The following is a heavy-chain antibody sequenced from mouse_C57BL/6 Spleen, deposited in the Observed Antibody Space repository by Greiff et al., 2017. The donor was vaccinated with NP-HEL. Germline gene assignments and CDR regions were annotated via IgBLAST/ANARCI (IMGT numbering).Heavy chain of an antibody. CDR3: ARGDDYSWFAY. Sequence: EVNVVESGGGLVQPGRSLRLSCATSGFTFSDFYMEWVRQAPGKGLEWIAASRNKANDYTTEYSASVKGRFIVSRDTSQSILYLQMNALRADDTAMYYCARGDDYSWFAYWGQGTLVTVSA. CDR2: SRNKANDYTT. J-gene: IGHJ3*01. D-gene: IGHD2-4*01. V-gene: IGHV7-1*01. CDR1: GFTFSDFY.